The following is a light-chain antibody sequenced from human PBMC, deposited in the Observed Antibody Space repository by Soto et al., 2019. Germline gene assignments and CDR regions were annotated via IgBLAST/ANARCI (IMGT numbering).Light chain of an antibody. J-gene: IGKJ4*01. Sequence: DIQMTQSPSSLSASVGARVTITCRSSQTITNYLNWYQQKPGKAPKLLRYAASSLQSGVPSRFSGSGSGTDFTLTITSLQPEDFATYYCQQSYTTPPTFGGGTKVDIK. CDR3: QQSYTTPPT. V-gene: IGKV1-39*01. CDR2: AAS. CDR1: QTITNY.